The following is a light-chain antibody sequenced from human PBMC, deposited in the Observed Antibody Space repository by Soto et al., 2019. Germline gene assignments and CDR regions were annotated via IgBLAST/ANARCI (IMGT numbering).Light chain of an antibody. V-gene: IGLV2-23*01. CDR1: SSDFGTYNL. J-gene: IGLJ1*01. Sequence: QSVLSHPGSVCWSPGQSITISCTGISSDFGTYNLVSWYQHHPGKVPKLIIYERSKRPSGVSDRFSGSKSGNTASLTISGLQAEDQAVHYCCSFTASNTNVFGTGTKVTVL. CDR2: ERS. CDR3: CSFTASNTNV.